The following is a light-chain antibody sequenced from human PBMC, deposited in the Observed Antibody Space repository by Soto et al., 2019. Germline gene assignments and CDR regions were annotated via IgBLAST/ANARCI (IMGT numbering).Light chain of an antibody. J-gene: IGLJ2*01. CDR1: SSNIGAGYD. V-gene: IGLV1-40*01. Sequence: QSVLTQPPSVSGAPGQRVTISCTGSSSNIGAGYDVHWYQQLPGTAPKLIIYGNNNQPSGVPARCSGSKSGTSASLAITGLQAEDEADYYCQSYDSSLSGSVVFGGGTKVTVL. CDR2: GNN. CDR3: QSYDSSLSGSVV.